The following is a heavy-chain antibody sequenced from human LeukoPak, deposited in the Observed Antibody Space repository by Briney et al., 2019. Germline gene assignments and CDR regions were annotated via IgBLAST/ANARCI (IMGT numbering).Heavy chain of an antibody. Sequence: GGSLRLSCAASGFTFSSYSMNWVRQAPGKGLEWVSSISSSSSYIYYADSVKGRFTISRDNAKNSLYLQMNSLRAEDTAVYYCARGGDYYDSYFDYWGRGTLVTVSS. CDR3: ARGGDYYDSYFDY. CDR2: ISSSSSYI. V-gene: IGHV3-21*01. D-gene: IGHD3-22*01. J-gene: IGHJ4*02. CDR1: GFTFSSYS.